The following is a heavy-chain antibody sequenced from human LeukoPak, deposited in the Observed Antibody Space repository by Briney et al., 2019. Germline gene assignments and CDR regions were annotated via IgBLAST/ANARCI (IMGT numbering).Heavy chain of an antibody. D-gene: IGHD6-19*01. CDR1: GFTFSSYW. CDR2: IKQDGSEK. Sequence: GGSLRLSCAASGFTFSSYWMSWVRQAPGKGLEWVANIKQDGSEKYYVDSVKGRFAISRDNAKNSLSLQMYSLRAEDTAVYYCAREMAMAVAGISWFDPWGQGTLVTVSS. J-gene: IGHJ5*02. CDR3: AREMAMAVAGISWFDP. V-gene: IGHV3-7*01.